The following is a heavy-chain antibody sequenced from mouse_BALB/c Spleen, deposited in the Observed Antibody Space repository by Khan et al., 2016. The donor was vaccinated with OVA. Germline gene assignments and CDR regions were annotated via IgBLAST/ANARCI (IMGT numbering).Heavy chain of an antibody. D-gene: IGHD1-1*01. J-gene: IGHJ2*01. V-gene: IGHV3-2*02. CDR2: ISYSGRP. CDR3: ARSVTITTVVATDFDY. Sequence: QLEESGPGLVKPSQSLSLTCTVTGYSITSDYAWNWIRQFPGNKLEWMGYISYSGRPSYNPSPKSRISITRDPSKNLFFLQLNSVTTEDTATYYCARSVTITTVVATDFDYWGQGTTLTVSS. CDR1: GYSITSDYA.